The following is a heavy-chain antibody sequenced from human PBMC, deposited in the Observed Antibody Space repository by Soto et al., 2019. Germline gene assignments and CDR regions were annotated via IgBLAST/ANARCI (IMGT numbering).Heavy chain of an antibody. D-gene: IGHD3-9*01. CDR1: GGSISSGDYY. Sequence: SETLSLTCTDSGGSISSGDYYWSWIRQPPGKGLEWIGYIYDSGSTYYNPSLKSRVTISVDTSKNQFSLKLSSVTAADTAVYYCARGYLKNYDILTGSSHPIDYWGQGTLVAVSS. J-gene: IGHJ4*02. V-gene: IGHV4-30-4*01. CDR2: IYDSGST. CDR3: ARGYLKNYDILTGSSHPIDY.